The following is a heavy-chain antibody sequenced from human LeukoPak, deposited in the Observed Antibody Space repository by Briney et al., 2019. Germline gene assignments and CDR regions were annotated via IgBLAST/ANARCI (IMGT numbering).Heavy chain of an antibody. CDR2: IYTSGST. V-gene: IGHV4-4*09. CDR3: ARSSNYYYYYMDV. J-gene: IGHJ6*03. Sequence: SETLSLTCTVSGGSISSYYWSWIRQPPGKGLEWIGYIYTSGSTNYNPSLKSRVTISVDTSKNQFSLKLSSVTAADTAVYYCARSSNYYYYYMDVWGKGTTVTVSS. CDR1: GGSISSYY.